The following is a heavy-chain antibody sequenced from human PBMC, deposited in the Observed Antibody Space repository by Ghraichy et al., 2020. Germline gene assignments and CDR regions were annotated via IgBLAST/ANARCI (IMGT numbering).Heavy chain of an antibody. V-gene: IGHV3-7*01. J-gene: IGHJ3*02. Sequence: LSLTCAASGFTFGRYWMTWVRQTPGKGLECVANIKHDGSEKYYVDSVKGRFTISRDNAKNSLYLQMNSLRAEDTAVYYCARDLWVTAPGIWGQGTMVTVPS. CDR3: ARDLWVTAPGI. D-gene: IGHD2-21*02. CDR1: GFTFGRYW. CDR2: IKHDGSEK.